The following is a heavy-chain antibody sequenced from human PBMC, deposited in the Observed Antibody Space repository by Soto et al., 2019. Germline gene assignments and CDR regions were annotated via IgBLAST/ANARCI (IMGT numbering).Heavy chain of an antibody. CDR1: GGTFSSYA. J-gene: IGHJ6*02. CDR2: IIPIFGTA. Sequence: VASVKVSCKASGGTFSSYAISWLRQAPGQGLEWMGGIIPIFGTANYAQKFQGRVTITADESTSTAYMELSSLRSEDTAVYYCARDPLGIAAAGSYYYYYYGMDVWGQGTTVTVSS. D-gene: IGHD6-13*01. CDR3: ARDPLGIAAAGSYYYYYYGMDV. V-gene: IGHV1-69*13.